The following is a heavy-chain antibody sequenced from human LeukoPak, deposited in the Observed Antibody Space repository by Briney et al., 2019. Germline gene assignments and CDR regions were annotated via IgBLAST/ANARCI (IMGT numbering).Heavy chain of an antibody. CDR2: ISYDGSNK. CDR3: AKGASYGGNSAYDY. Sequence: GGSLRLSCAASGFTFSSYGMHWVRQAPGKGLEWVVVISYDGSNKYYADSVKGRFTISRDNSKNTLYLQMNSLRAEDTAVYYCAKGASYGGNSAYDYWGQGTLVTVSS. D-gene: IGHD4-23*01. CDR1: GFTFSSYG. J-gene: IGHJ4*02. V-gene: IGHV3-30*18.